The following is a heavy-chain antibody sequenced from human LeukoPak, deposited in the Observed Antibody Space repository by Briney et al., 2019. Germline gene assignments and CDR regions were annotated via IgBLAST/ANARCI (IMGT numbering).Heavy chain of an antibody. CDR1: GYTLTELS. V-gene: IGHV1-24*01. CDR3: ATRSGSYSSRAFDI. D-gene: IGHD3-10*01. J-gene: IGHJ3*02. Sequence: ASVKVSCKVSGYTLTELSMHWVRQAPGKGLEWMGGFDPEDGETIYAQKFQGRVTMTEDTSTDAAYMELSSLRSEDTAVYYCATRSGSYSSRAFDIWGQGTMVTVSS. CDR2: FDPEDGET.